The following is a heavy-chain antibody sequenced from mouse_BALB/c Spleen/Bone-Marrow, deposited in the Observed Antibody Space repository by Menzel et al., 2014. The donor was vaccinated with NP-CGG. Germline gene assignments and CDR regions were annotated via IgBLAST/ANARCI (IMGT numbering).Heavy chain of an antibody. D-gene: IGHD2-3*01. CDR3: VRGEISSYAGYGYVFFTL. J-gene: IGHJ3*02. V-gene: IGHV5-12-1*01. CDR1: GIDLSSYV. Sequence: LEESGGRLVTPGGSLTLTCTVSGIDLSSYVMSWVRQAPGKGLEWIGYIYVGSGNTVYASWAKGRFTISKTSTMVDLKITSPTPEDTATYFCVRGEISSYAGYGYVFFTLWGQGTLVTVS. CDR2: IYVGSGNT.